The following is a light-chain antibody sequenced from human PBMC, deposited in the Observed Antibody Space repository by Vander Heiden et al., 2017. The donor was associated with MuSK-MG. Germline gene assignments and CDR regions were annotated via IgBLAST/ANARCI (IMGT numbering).Light chain of an antibody. Sequence: DIQMTQSPSSLSASVGDRVTITCRASQSISSYLNWYQQKPGKAPKLLIYAASSLQSGVPSRFSGSGSGTDFTLTISSLQPEDFATYYCQRSDSTPQTFGTGTKVEIK. V-gene: IGKV1-39*01. CDR1: QSISSY. J-gene: IGKJ1*01. CDR3: QRSDSTPQT. CDR2: AAS.